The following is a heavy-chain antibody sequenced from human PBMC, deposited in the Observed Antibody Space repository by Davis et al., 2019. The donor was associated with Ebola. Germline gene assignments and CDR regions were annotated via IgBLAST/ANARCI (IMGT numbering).Heavy chain of an antibody. J-gene: IGHJ4*02. CDR3: AKDNEQLVAYFDY. CDR1: EFTFSSYG. V-gene: IGHV3-30*18. Sequence: GESLKISCAASEFTFSSYGMHWVRQAPGKGLEWVAVISYDGSNKYYADSVKGRFTISRDNSKNTLYLQMNSLRAEDTAVYYCAKDNEQLVAYFDYWGQGTLVTVSS. D-gene: IGHD6-6*01. CDR2: ISYDGSNK.